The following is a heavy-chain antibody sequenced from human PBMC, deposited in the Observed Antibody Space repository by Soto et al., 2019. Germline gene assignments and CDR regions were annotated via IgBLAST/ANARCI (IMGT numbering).Heavy chain of an antibody. CDR2: ISSSSSYI. J-gene: IGHJ6*02. V-gene: IGHV3-21*01. CDR1: GFTFSSYS. Sequence: PGGSLRLSCAASGFTFSSYSMNWVRQAPGKGLEWVSSISSSSSYIYYADSVKGRFTISRDNAKNSLYLQMNSLRAEDTAVYYCARWVEGYYGMDVWGQGTTVTVSS. CDR3: ARWVEGYYGMDV.